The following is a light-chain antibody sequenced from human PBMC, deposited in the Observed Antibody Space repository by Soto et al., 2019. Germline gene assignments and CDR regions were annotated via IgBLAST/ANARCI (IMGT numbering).Light chain of an antibody. Sequence: DIQMTQSPSSLSASVGDRVTITCQASQDITNHLNWYQQKPGKAPKLLIYDASNLQTGVPSTFSGSGSGTDFTFTITSPQPEDIATYYCHQYANVPYTFGQGTKLEIE. J-gene: IGKJ2*01. CDR2: DAS. V-gene: IGKV1-33*01. CDR3: HQYANVPYT. CDR1: QDITNH.